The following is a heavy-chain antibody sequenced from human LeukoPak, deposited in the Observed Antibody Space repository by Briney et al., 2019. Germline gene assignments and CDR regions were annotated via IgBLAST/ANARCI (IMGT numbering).Heavy chain of an antibody. J-gene: IGHJ5*02. V-gene: IGHV3-21*01. CDR1: GFTFSSYS. CDR3: ARDREVATIFSWFDP. Sequence: GGSLRLSCAASGFTFSSYSMNWVRQAPGKGLEWVSSISSSSSYIYYADSVKGRFTISRDNAKNSLYLQMNSLRAEDTAVYYCARDREVATIFSWFDPWGQGTLVTVSS. D-gene: IGHD5-12*01. CDR2: ISSSSSYI.